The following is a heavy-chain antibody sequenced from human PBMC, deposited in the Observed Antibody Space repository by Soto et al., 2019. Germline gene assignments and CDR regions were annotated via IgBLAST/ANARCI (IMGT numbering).Heavy chain of an antibody. D-gene: IGHD5-12*01. J-gene: IGHJ5*02. CDR3: ARGRGYSGYDSFGWFDP. V-gene: IGHV3-33*01. Sequence: QVQLVESGAGVVQPGRSLRLSCAASGFTFSSYGMHWVRQAPGKGLEWVAVIWYDGSNKYYAGSVKGRFTISRDNSKNTLYLQINSLRAEDTAVSYCARGRGYSGYDSFGWFDPWGQGTLVIVSS. CDR1: GFTFSSYG. CDR2: IWYDGSNK.